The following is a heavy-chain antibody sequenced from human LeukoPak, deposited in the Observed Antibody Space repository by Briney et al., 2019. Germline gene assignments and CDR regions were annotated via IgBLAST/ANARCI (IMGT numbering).Heavy chain of an antibody. V-gene: IGHV4-39*01. Sequence: SETLSLTCTVSGGPISSSSYYWGWIRQPPGKGLEWIATIYYSGSTYYHPSLKSRVTISVDTSKNQFSLKLSSVTAADTAVYYCARHEGRLGSSGWYYFDYWGQGTLVTVSS. CDR2: IYYSGST. CDR3: ARHEGRLGSSGWYYFDY. J-gene: IGHJ4*02. D-gene: IGHD6-19*01. CDR1: GGPISSSSYY.